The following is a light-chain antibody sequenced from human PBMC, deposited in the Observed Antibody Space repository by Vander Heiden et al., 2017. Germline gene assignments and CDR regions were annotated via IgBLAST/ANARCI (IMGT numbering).Light chain of an antibody. CDR2: GAS. J-gene: IGKJ2*01. CDR1: QSISSN. V-gene: IGKV3-15*01. CDR3: QQYHNWPYT. Sequence: EIVMTQSPATLSVSTGERATLSCRASQSISSNLAWYHQKPGQAPRLLIYGASTRATGVPARFSGSGSGTEFTLTISSLQSEDFAVYYCQQYHNWPYTFGQGTKLEIK.